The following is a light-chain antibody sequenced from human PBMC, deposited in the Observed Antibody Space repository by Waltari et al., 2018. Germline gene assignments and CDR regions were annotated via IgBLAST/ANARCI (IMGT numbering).Light chain of an antibody. J-gene: IGKJ4*01. Sequence: DIQMTQSPSSLSASVGDRVTITCRASQSISSYLNWDQQKPGKAPKLLIYAASSLQSGVPSRFSGSGSGTDFTLTISSLQPEDFATYYCQQSYSTPPGTFGGGTKVEIK. V-gene: IGKV1-39*01. CDR1: QSISSY. CDR2: AAS. CDR3: QQSYSTPPGT.